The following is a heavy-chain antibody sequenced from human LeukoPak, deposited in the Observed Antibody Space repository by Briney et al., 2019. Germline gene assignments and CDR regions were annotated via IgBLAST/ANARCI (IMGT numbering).Heavy chain of an antibody. CDR1: GGSFSDFY. V-gene: IGHV4-34*01. D-gene: IGHD3-22*01. Sequence: PSETLSLTCAVYGGSFSDFYCTWIRQPPGKGLEWIGEINHSGNTKYNPSLKSRGTILLDTSKNQFSLKVRSVTAADTAVYYCATTXGVITLDGYHYXIDVWGKGTTVTVSS. CDR3: ATTXGVITLDGYHYXIDV. J-gene: IGHJ6*03. CDR2: INHSGNT.